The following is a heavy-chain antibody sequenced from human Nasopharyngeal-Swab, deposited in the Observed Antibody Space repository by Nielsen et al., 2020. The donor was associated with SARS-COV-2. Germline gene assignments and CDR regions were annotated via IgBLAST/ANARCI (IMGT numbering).Heavy chain of an antibody. D-gene: IGHD3-10*01. Sequence: GGSLRLSCAASGFTFSGSAMHWVRQASGKGLEWVGRIRSKANSYATAYAESVKGRFTISRDDSKNTAYLQMNSLKTEDTAVYYCTRGVEQSLYYYGMDVWGKGTTVTVSS. CDR3: TRGVEQSLYYYGMDV. CDR2: IRSKANSYAT. V-gene: IGHV3-73*01. CDR1: GFTFSGSA. J-gene: IGHJ6*04.